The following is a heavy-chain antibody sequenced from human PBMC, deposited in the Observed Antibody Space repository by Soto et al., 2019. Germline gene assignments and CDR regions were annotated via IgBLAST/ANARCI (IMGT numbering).Heavy chain of an antibody. CDR2: IIPIFGTA. CDR3: ASSPPPTVTMYSRFFDL. Sequence: QVQLVQSGAAVKKAGSSVKVSCKTSGGTFSSYAINWVRQAPGQGLEWMGGIIPIFGTANYAQKFQGRITITADKSTNTAYMELRSLRSDDTAVYYCASSPPPTVTMYSRFFDLWGRGTLVTVSS. CDR1: GGTFSSYA. D-gene: IGHD4-17*01. J-gene: IGHJ2*01. V-gene: IGHV1-69*14.